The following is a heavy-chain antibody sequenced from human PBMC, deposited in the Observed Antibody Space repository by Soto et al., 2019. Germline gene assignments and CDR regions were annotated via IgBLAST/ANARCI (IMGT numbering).Heavy chain of an antibody. Sequence: GESLKISCKGSGYNFAGYWIAWVRQMPGKGLELMGIIYPSDSDTRYRPSFQGQVTISADKSRSSAYLLWSSLRGSDTGMYYCARGGVSTRTFDHCVQGTQMTVSS. CDR2: IYPSDSDT. D-gene: IGHD3-3*01. CDR1: GYNFAGYW. CDR3: ARGGVSTRTFDH. J-gene: IGHJ4*02. V-gene: IGHV5-51*01.